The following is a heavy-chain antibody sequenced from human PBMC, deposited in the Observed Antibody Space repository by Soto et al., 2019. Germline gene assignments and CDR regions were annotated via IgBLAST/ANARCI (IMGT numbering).Heavy chain of an antibody. Sequence: WASVKVSCKASGGTFSSYAISWVRQAPGQGLEWMGGIIPTFGTANYAQKFQGRVTITADESTSTAYMELSSLRSEDTAVYYCARASSSWYGGAFDIWGQGTMVTVSS. D-gene: IGHD6-13*01. V-gene: IGHV1-69*13. CDR2: IIPTFGTA. CDR3: ARASSSWYGGAFDI. CDR1: GGTFSSYA. J-gene: IGHJ3*02.